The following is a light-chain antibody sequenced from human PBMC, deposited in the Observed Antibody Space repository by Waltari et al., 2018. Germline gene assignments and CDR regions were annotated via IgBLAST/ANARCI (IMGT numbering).Light chain of an antibody. CDR2: WAS. J-gene: IGKJ1*01. CDR3: QQYYSTPWT. Sequence: DIVMTQSPDSLAVSLGERATINCKSSQSVLYSSNNKNYLAWYQQKPGQPPTLLIYWASTRESGVPDRLSGSGSGTDFTLTISSLQAEDVAVYYCQQYYSTPWTFGQGTKVEIK. V-gene: IGKV4-1*01. CDR1: QSVLYSSNNKNY.